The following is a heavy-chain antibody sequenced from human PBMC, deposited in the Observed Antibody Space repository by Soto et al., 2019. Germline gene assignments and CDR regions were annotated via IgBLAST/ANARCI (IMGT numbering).Heavy chain of an antibody. D-gene: IGHD3-3*01. CDR3: THVFSVAHPYSYF. V-gene: IGHV1-69*01. J-gene: IGHJ4*02. Sequence: WVRQAPGQGLEWMGGIIPIFGTANYAQKFQGRVTITADESTSTAYMELSSLRSDDTAVYYCTHVFSVAHPYSYFWGQGTLVTVSS. CDR2: IIPIFGTA.